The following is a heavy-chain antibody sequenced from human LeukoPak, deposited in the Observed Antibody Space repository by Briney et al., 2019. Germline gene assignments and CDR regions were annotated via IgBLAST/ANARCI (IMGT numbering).Heavy chain of an antibody. D-gene: IGHD3-22*01. CDR2: ISDRGGTT. J-gene: IGHJ4*02. CDR1: GITLSNYG. CDR3: AKRGVVIRVILVGFHKEAYYFDS. V-gene: IGHV3-23*01. Sequence: GGSLRLSCAVSGITLSNYGMSWVRQAPGKGLEWVAGISDRGGTTKYADSVKGRFTISRDNPKNTLYLQMNSLRVEDTAVYLCAKRGVVIRVILVGFHKEAYYFDSWGQGALVTVSS.